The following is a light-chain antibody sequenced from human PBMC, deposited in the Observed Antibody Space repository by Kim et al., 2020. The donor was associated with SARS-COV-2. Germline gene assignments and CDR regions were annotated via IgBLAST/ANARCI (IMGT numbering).Light chain of an antibody. Sequence: SYELTQRPSVSVSPGQTASITCSGDKLGDKYACWYQQKPGQSPVVVIYQDSKRPSGIPERFSGSNSGNTATLTISGTQAMDEADYYCQAWDSSHGVFGTGTKVTVL. CDR3: QAWDSSHGV. CDR2: QDS. CDR1: KLGDKY. J-gene: IGLJ1*01. V-gene: IGLV3-1*01.